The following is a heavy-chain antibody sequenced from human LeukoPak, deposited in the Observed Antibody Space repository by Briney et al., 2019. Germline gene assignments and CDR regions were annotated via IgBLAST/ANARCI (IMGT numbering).Heavy chain of an antibody. D-gene: IGHD6-13*01. CDR1: GGSIISYY. CDR3: ARSLPGAIGAADF. V-gene: IGHV4-59*01. J-gene: IGHJ4*02. Sequence: SETLSLTCTVSGGSIISYYWSWIRQPPGKGLEWIGYIRSSGSTSYSPSLKSRVTFSVDTSKNHFSLKVTSMTAADTGVYYCARSLPGAIGAADFWGQGTLVTVSA. CDR2: IRSSGST.